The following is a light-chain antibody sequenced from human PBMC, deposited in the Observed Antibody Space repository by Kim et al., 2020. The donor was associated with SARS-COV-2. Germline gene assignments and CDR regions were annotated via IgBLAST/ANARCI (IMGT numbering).Light chain of an antibody. CDR1: SSAVIRSNY. Sequence: PSITISCTGTSSAVIRSNYFTGFQQHPGKAPRGVIYGVSKRPSGISNRFAASKSGNTASLTISGLQAEDDADNSCGSYTTSITWVFGGGPQLTVL. CDR3: GSYTTSITWV. V-gene: IGLV2-14*04. J-gene: IGLJ3*02. CDR2: GVS.